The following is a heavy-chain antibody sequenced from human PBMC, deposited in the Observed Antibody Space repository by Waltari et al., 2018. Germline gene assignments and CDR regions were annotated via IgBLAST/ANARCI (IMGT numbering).Heavy chain of an antibody. Sequence: QVQLVQSGAEVKKPGSSVKVSCKASGGTFSSYAISWVRQAPGQGLEWMGGIIPSFGTANYAQKFQGRVTITADESTSTAYMELSSLRSEDTAVYYCAREGRYCSGGSCYLWFDPWGQGTLVTVSS. V-gene: IGHV1-69*12. J-gene: IGHJ5*02. CDR1: GGTFSSYA. CDR2: IIPSFGTA. D-gene: IGHD2-15*01. CDR3: AREGRYCSGGSCYLWFDP.